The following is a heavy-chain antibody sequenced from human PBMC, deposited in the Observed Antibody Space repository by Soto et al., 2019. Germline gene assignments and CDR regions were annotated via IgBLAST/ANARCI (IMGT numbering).Heavy chain of an antibody. CDR1: GFTVSSNY. Sequence: EVHLVETGGGLTQPGGSLRLSCAASGFTVSSNYMSWVRQALGKGLEWVSLIYSGGSAYYADSVKGRFTISRDNSKNTLYLQMNSLRAEDTAVYYCARDYSISRYYGMDVWGQGTTVTVSS. J-gene: IGHJ6*02. D-gene: IGHD4-4*01. V-gene: IGHV3-53*02. CDR3: ARDYSISRYYGMDV. CDR2: IYSGGSA.